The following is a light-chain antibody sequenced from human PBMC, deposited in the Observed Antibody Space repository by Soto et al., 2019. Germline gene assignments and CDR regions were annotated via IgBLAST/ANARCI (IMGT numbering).Light chain of an antibody. CDR1: QRVTSNY. V-gene: IGKV3-20*01. CDR2: GSS. J-gene: IGKJ1*01. CDR3: QHYVTSLTT. Sequence: EIVLTQSPGTLSLSPGERATLSCGASQRVTSNYLAWYQQKPGQAPRLLIYGSSTRATGIPDRFTGSGSGTDVTLTISRLEPEDFAIYYCQHYVTSLTTFGQGTRVEIK.